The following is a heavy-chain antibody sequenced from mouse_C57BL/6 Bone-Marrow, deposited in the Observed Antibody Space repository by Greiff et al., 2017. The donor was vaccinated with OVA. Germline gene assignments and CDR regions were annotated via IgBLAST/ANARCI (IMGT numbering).Heavy chain of an antibody. V-gene: IGHV5-17*01. J-gene: IGHJ3*01. CDR1: GFTFSDYG. Sequence: EVKLMESGGGLVKPGGSLKLSCAASGFTFSDYGMHWVRQAPEKGLEWVAYISSGSSTIYYADTVKGRFTISRDNAKNTLFLQMTSLRSEDTAMYYCARSYYYGSSSPFAYWGQGTLVTVSA. CDR2: ISSGSSTI. CDR3: ARSYYYGSSSPFAY. D-gene: IGHD1-1*01.